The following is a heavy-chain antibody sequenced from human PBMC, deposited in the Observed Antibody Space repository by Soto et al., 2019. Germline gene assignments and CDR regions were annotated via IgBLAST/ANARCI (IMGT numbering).Heavy chain of an antibody. J-gene: IGHJ4*02. D-gene: IGHD3-3*01. V-gene: IGHV4-30-2*01. CDR1: GGSISSGGYS. Sequence: QLQLQESGSGLVKPSQTLSLTCAVSGGSISSGGYSWSWIRQPPGKGLEWIGYIYHSGSTYYNPSLKSRVTISVDSSKTQFSLKLSSVTASDTAVYYCARGFPPDFAVAPPLDYWGQGTLVTVSS. CDR3: ARGFPPDFAVAPPLDY. CDR2: IYHSGST.